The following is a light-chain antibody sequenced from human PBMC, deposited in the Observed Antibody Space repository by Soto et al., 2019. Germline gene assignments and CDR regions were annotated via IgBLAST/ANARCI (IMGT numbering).Light chain of an antibody. J-gene: IGKJ1*01. Sequence: EIMLTQSPATLSLSPGERATLSCRASQSVSSYLAWYQQKPGQAPRLLIYDASNRATGIPARFSGSGSGTDFTLTISSLEPEDFAVYYCKQRSNWPRTFGQGTKVDIK. CDR3: KQRSNWPRT. V-gene: IGKV3-11*01. CDR2: DAS. CDR1: QSVSSY.